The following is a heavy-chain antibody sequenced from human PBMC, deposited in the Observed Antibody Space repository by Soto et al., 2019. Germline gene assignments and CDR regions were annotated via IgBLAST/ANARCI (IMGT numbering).Heavy chain of an antibody. CDR2: ISPYSGNT. Sequence: ASVKVSCKASGYTFTDYAISWVRQAPGQGFQWVGWISPYSGNTTSAENFFDRVTMTTDTSTKTAYLELRSLRSDDTAVYYCARDHGLAWAVRPANYYYAMDVWGKGTMVTVSS. CDR3: ARDHGLAWAVRPANYYYAMDV. J-gene: IGHJ6*04. D-gene: IGHD6-6*01. V-gene: IGHV1-18*04. CDR1: GYTFTDYA.